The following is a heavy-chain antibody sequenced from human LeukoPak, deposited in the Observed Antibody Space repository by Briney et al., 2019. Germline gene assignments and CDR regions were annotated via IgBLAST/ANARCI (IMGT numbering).Heavy chain of an antibody. CDR3: AKDAGAVAGTCVNY. CDR1: GFTFSIYG. J-gene: IGHJ4*02. Sequence: GGSLRLSCAASGFTFSIYGMHWVRQAPGKGLEWVAVISYDGSNKYYADSVKGRFTISRDNSKNTLYLQMNSLRAEDTAVYYCAKDAGAVAGTCVNYWGQGTLVTVSS. V-gene: IGHV3-30*18. CDR2: ISYDGSNK. D-gene: IGHD6-19*01.